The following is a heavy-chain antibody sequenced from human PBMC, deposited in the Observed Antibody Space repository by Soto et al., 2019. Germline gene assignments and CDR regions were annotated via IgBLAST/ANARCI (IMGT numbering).Heavy chain of an antibody. Sequence: EVQLVDSGGGLVQPGGSLRLSCTASGFSFSTFWMSRVRQAPGKGLEWVANINPGGSEEYYVDSVKGRFTISRDNAKNSLYLQMNSLKAEDTAMYYCARDIVPPGICFDYWGQGALVSVSS. CDR1: GFSFSTFW. V-gene: IGHV3-7*01. D-gene: IGHD1-26*01. CDR3: ARDIVPPGICFDY. CDR2: INPGGSEE. J-gene: IGHJ4*02.